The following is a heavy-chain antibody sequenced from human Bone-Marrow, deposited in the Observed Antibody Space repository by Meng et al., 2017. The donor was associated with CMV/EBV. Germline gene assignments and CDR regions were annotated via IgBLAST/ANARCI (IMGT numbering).Heavy chain of an antibody. CDR3: ARGNDYGEPYYYYGMDV. CDR1: GGSISSEHFY. CDR2: IYYSGST. J-gene: IGHJ6*02. D-gene: IGHD4-17*01. Sequence: LRLSCTVSGGSISSEHFYWSWIRQHPGKGLEWIGYIYYSGSTSYNPSLKSRVFISVDTSKNQFSLTLSSVTAADTAVYYCARGNDYGEPYYYYGMDVWGQGTTVTVSS. V-gene: IGHV4-31*03.